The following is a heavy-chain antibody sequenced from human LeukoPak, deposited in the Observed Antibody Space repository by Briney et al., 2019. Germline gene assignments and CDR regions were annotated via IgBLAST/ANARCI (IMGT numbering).Heavy chain of an antibody. CDR3: ARAPWRVVVVPAAFDY. D-gene: IGHD2-2*01. V-gene: IGHV3-9*03. Sequence: PGRSLRLSCAASGFTFDDYAMHWVRQAPGKGLEWVSGISWNSGSIGYADSVKGRFTISRDNAKNSLYLQMNSLRAEDMALYYCARAPWRVVVVPAAFDYWGQGTLVTVSS. CDR2: ISWNSGSI. J-gene: IGHJ4*02. CDR1: GFTFDDYA.